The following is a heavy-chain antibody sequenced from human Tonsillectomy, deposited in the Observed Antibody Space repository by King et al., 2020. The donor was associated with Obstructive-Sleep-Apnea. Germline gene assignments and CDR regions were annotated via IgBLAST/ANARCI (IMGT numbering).Heavy chain of an antibody. J-gene: IGHJ6*02. CDR1: GVTFSSSW. V-gene: IGHV3-74*03. CDR3: ARVAFSSPHFYYCGMDV. CDR2: INSDGSST. D-gene: IGHD3-3*02. Sequence: VQLVESGGGLVQPGGSLRLSCAASGVTFSSSWMHWVRQAPGKGLVWVSRINSDGSSTTYADSVEGRFTISRDNARNTLFLQMNSLRAEDTAVYYCARVAFSSPHFYYCGMDVWGQGTTVTVSS.